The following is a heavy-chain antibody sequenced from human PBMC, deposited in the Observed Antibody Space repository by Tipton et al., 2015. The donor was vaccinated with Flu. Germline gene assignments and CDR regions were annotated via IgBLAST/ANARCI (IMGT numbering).Heavy chain of an antibody. CDR1: GGSISSYY. J-gene: IGHJ3*02. D-gene: IGHD3-3*01. V-gene: IGHV4-59*01. CDR3: ARFLSGTTRYYDFWSGYLADAFDI. CDR2: IYYSGST. Sequence: TLSLTCTVSGGSISSYYWSWIRQPPGKGLEWIGYIYYSGSTNYNPSLKSRVTISVDTSKNQFSLKLSSVTAADTAVYYCARFLSGTTRYYDFWSGYLADAFDIWGQGTMVTVSS.